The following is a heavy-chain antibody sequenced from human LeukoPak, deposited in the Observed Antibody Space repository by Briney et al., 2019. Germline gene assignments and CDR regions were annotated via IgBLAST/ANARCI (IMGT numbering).Heavy chain of an antibody. J-gene: IGHJ6*04. D-gene: IGHD2-2*01. Sequence: ASVTVSCKASGYTFTSYGISWVRQAPGQGLEGMGWISAYNGNTNYAEKLKGRVTMTTDTSTSTAYMELRSLRSDDTAVYYCARDYCSSTSCYGARLDVWGKGTTVTVSS. CDR1: GYTFTSYG. V-gene: IGHV1-18*01. CDR3: ARDYCSSTSCYGARLDV. CDR2: ISAYNGNT.